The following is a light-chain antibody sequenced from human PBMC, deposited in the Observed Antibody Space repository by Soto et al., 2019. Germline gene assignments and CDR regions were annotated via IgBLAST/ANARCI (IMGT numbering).Light chain of an antibody. Sequence: HSVLPQSPSVSGAPGQRFTISCTGSSANIGAAYNVDWYQQLPGTAPKLLIYGKNNRPSGVPARFSGSKSGTSASLAIAGLQAEDEGDCYCQSYDSSLSGYVFGTGTKVTVL. CDR3: QSYDSSLSGYV. V-gene: IGLV1-40*01. J-gene: IGLJ1*01. CDR1: SANIGAAYN. CDR2: GKN.